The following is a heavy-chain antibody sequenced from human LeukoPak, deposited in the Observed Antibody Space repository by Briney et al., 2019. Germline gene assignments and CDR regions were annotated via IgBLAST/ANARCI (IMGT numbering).Heavy chain of an antibody. V-gene: IGHV3-30*03. CDR1: GFTFSSYG. CDR3: ARASQWLAFDY. CDR2: ISSDGRNT. Sequence: GGSLRLSCAASGFTFSSYGMHWVRQAPGKGLEWVAVISSDGRNTYYADSVKGRFTISRDSSKNTLFLQMNSLRAEDTAVYYCARASQWLAFDYWGQGTLVTVSS. D-gene: IGHD6-19*01. J-gene: IGHJ4*02.